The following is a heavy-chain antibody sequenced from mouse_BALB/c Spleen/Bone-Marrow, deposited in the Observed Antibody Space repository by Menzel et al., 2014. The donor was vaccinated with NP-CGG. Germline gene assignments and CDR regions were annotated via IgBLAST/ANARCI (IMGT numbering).Heavy chain of an antibody. CDR3: ARYSNGLMDY. Sequence: EVKLMESGAELVKPGASVKLSCTASGFNIKDTYMHWVKQRPEQGLEWIGRIYPANGDTKYDPKFQGKATITADTSSNTAYLQLSSLTSEDTAVYYCARYSNGLMDYWGQGTSVTVSS. J-gene: IGHJ4*01. CDR2: IYPANGDT. D-gene: IGHD2-5*01. CDR1: GFNIKDTY. V-gene: IGHV14-3*02.